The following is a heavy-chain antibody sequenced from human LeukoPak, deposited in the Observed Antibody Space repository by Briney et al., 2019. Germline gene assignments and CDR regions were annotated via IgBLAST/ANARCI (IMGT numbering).Heavy chain of an antibody. V-gene: IGHV3-30*03. CDR1: GFTFSSYG. CDR2: ISYDGSNK. J-gene: IGHJ4*02. Sequence: GGSLRLSCAASGFTFSSYGMHWVRQAPGKGLEWVAVISYDGSNKYYADSVRGRFTISRDNSKNTLYLQMNSLRTEDTAVYYCAADPYDYGDYVLGYWGQGTLVTVSS. CDR3: AADPYDYGDYVLGY. D-gene: IGHD4-17*01.